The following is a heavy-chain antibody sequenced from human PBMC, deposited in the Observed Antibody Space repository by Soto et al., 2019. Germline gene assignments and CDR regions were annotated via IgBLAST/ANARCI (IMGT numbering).Heavy chain of an antibody. CDR1: GFTFSSYS. V-gene: IGHV3-21*04. CDR2: ISSSSSYI. D-gene: IGHD4-17*01. Sequence: GGSLRLSCAASGFTFSSYSMNWVRQAPGKGLEWVSSISSSSSYIYYADSVKGRFTISRDNAKNSLYLQMNSLRAEDTAVYYCAKSGVTRSYYYYYYMDVWGKGTTVTVSS. J-gene: IGHJ6*03. CDR3: AKSGVTRSYYYYYYMDV.